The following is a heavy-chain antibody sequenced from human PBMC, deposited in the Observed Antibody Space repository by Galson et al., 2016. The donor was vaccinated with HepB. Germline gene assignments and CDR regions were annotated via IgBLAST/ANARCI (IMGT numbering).Heavy chain of an antibody. CDR3: ARDFLVGGPQKRLRTTPHFFFDY. CDR2: IWYDGSNT. V-gene: IGHV3-33*08. J-gene: IGHJ4*02. Sequence: SLRLSCAVSGVSFSSYGMHWVRQAPGKGLEWVAVIWYDGSNTDYADSVKGRFTISRDNSKNTLHLQMNSLRAEDTAVYYCARDFLVGGPQKRLRTTPHFFFDYWGQGTLVTVSS. CDR1: GVSFSSYG. D-gene: IGHD1-26*01.